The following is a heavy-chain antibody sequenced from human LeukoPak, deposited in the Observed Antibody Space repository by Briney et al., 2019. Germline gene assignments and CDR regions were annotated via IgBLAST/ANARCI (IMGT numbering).Heavy chain of an antibody. CDR2: ISAYNGNT. Sequence: ASVKVSXKASGYTFTSYGISWVRQAPGQGLEWMGWISAYNGNTNYAQKLQGRVTMTTDTSTSTAYMELRSLRSDDTAVYYCARLDIVVVVAATDYYYYMDVWGKGTTVTVSS. CDR3: ARLDIVVVVAATDYYYYMDV. V-gene: IGHV1-18*01. D-gene: IGHD2-15*01. CDR1: GYTFTSYG. J-gene: IGHJ6*03.